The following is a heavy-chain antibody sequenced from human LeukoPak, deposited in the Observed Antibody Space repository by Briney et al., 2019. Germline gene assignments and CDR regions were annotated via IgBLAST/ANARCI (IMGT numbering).Heavy chain of an antibody. V-gene: IGHV3-21*01. D-gene: IGHD3-3*01. CDR1: GFTFSSYS. Sequence: PGGSLRLSCAASGFTFSSYSMNWVRQAPGKGPEWVSSISSSSRNKYDAYSVKRRFTISIDNAKNSLSLQMNSLRAEDTAVYYCARDYDFWSGYSYNWFDPWGQGTLVTVSS. CDR2: ISSSSRNK. J-gene: IGHJ5*02. CDR3: ARDYDFWSGYSYNWFDP.